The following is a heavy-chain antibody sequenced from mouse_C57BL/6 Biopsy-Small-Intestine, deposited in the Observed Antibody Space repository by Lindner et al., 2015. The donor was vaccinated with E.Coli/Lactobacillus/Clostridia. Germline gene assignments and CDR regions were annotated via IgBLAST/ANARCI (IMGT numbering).Heavy chain of an antibody. V-gene: IGHV1-20*01. CDR3: ARLTTVVAFDY. CDR1: GYSFTGYF. D-gene: IGHD1-1*01. CDR2: INPYNGDT. Sequence: VQLQESGPELVKPGDSVKISCKASGYSFTGYFMNWVMQSHGKSLEWIGRINPYNGDTFYNQKFKGKATLTVDKSSSIAHMELRSLTSEDSAVYYCARLTTVVAFDYWGQGTTLTVSS. J-gene: IGHJ2*01.